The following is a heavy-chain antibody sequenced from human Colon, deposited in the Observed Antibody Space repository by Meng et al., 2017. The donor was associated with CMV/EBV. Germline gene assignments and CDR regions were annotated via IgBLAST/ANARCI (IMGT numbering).Heavy chain of an antibody. V-gene: IGHV3-11*04. CDR3: ASHITIFGVPYPNSWFDP. Sequence: GGSLRLSCAASGFSFSSYAMSWIRQAPGKGLEWVSYISSSGSTIYYADSVKGRFTISRDNAKNSLYLQMNSLRAEDTAVYYCASHITIFGVPYPNSWFDPWGQGTLVTVSS. J-gene: IGHJ5*02. D-gene: IGHD3-3*01. CDR2: ISSSGSTI. CDR1: GFSFSSYA.